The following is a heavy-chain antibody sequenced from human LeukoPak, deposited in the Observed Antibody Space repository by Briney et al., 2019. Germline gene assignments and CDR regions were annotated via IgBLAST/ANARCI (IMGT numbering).Heavy chain of an antibody. D-gene: IGHD3-16*02. CDR3: AKEEDMITFGGVIGYIDY. Sequence: PGGSLRLSCAASGFTFSSYAMSWVRQAPGKGLEWVSAISGSGGSTYYADSVKGRFTISRDNSKNTLYLQMNSLRAKDTAVYYCAKEEDMITFGGVIGYIDYWGQGTLVTVSS. CDR1: GFTFSSYA. CDR2: ISGSGGST. J-gene: IGHJ4*02. V-gene: IGHV3-23*01.